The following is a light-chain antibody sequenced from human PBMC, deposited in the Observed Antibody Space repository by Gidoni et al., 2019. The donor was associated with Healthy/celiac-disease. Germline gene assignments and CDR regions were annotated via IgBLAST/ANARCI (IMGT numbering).Light chain of an antibody. CDR3: QAWDSSTEV. Sequence: SYELTQPPSVSVSPGQTASITCSGDNLGDKYACWYQQQPGQSPVLVIYQDSKRPSGNPERFSGSNSGNTATLTISGTQAMDEADYYCQAWDSSTEVFGGGTKLTVL. CDR2: QDS. J-gene: IGLJ2*01. CDR1: NLGDKY. V-gene: IGLV3-1*01.